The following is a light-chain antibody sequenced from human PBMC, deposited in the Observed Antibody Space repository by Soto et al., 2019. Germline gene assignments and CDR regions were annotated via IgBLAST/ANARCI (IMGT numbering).Light chain of an antibody. CDR1: SSDVGGYNY. J-gene: IGLJ1*01. Sequence: QSALTQPASVSGSPGQSITISCTGTSSDVGGYNYVSWYQQRPGKAPKLMIYEVTNRPSGVSNRFSGSKSGNTASLTISGLQADDEADYYCSSYTNYGTPYVFGTGTKLTVL. V-gene: IGLV2-14*01. CDR2: EVT. CDR3: SSYTNYGTPYV.